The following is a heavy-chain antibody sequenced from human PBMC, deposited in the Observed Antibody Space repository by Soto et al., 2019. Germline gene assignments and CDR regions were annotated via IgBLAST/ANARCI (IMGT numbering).Heavy chain of an antibody. D-gene: IGHD5-12*01. CDR3: ARERGYIIDY. Sequence: PSETLSLTCTVSGGSISSYYWSWIRQPPGKGLEWIGYIYYSGSTNYNPSLKSRVTISVDTSKNQFSLKLSSVTAADTAVYYCARERGYIIDYWGQGTLVTVSS. V-gene: IGHV4-59*01. CDR2: IYYSGST. CDR1: GGSISSYY. J-gene: IGHJ4*02.